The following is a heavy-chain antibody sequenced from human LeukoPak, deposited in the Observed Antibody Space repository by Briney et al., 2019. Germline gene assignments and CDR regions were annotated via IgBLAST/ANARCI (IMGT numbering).Heavy chain of an antibody. Sequence: GGSLRLSCAASGFTFSSYAMHWVRQAPGKGLEWVAVISYDGSNKYYADSVKGRFTISRDNSKNTLYLQMNSLRAEDTAVYYCARDPTLDYGDYGAFDIWGRGTMVTVSS. D-gene: IGHD4-17*01. CDR3: ARDPTLDYGDYGAFDI. J-gene: IGHJ3*02. CDR2: ISYDGSNK. V-gene: IGHV3-30*01. CDR1: GFTFSSYA.